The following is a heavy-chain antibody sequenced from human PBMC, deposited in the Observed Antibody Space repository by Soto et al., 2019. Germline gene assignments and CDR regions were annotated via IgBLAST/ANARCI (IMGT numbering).Heavy chain of an antibody. CDR2: ISSSGSPI. D-gene: IGHD3-10*01. V-gene: IGHV3-21*04. CDR3: VPGEHLDASDLFDL. J-gene: IGHJ3*01. Sequence: EVQLVESGGGLVKPGGSLRLTCEGSGLTFSPYSMNWVRQAPGQGLEWVSSISSSGSPIYYADSVKGRFTMSRDNAKNLVFLEMSSLRDVDTAVYYCVPGEHLDASDLFDLWGQGTMVTVSS. CDR1: GLTFSPYS.